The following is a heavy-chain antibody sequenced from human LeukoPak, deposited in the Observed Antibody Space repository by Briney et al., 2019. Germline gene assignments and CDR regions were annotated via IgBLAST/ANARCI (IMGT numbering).Heavy chain of an antibody. CDR1: GGSISSGRYY. CDR2: IYTSGST. CDR3: AREVAAAGDPYFYY. Sequence: SQTLSLTCTDSGGSISSGRYYWSWIRQPAGKGLEWIGRIYTSGSTYYNPSLKSRVTISVDTSKNQFSLKLSSVTAADTAVYYCAREVAAAGDPYFYYWGQGTLVTVSS. D-gene: IGHD6-13*01. J-gene: IGHJ4*02. V-gene: IGHV4-61*02.